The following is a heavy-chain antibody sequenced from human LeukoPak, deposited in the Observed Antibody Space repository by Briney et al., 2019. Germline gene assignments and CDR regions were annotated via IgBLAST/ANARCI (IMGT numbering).Heavy chain of an antibody. V-gene: IGHV3-30*02. CDR3: AKDDATGYSYGYPHY. CDR2: IRYDGSNK. CDR1: GFTFSRYG. J-gene: IGHJ4*02. Sequence: PGGSRRLSCAASGFTFSRYGMHWVRQAPGKGLEWVAFIRYDGSNKYYADSVKGRFTISRDNSKNTLYLQMNSLRAEDTALYYCAKDDATGYSYGYPHYWGQGTLITVSS. D-gene: IGHD5-18*01.